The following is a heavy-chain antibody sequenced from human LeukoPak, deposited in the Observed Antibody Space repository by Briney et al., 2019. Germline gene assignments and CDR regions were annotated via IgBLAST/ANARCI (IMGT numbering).Heavy chain of an antibody. CDR2: ISGSGGST. CDR3: AKWGIVVVPAASV. D-gene: IGHD2-2*01. CDR1: GITFSSYA. V-gene: IGHV3-23*01. J-gene: IGHJ6*02. Sequence: PGGSLRLSCAASGITFSSYAMSWVRQAPGKGLEWVSGISGSGGSTYYADSVKGRFTISRDNSKNTLYLQMNSLRAEDTAVYYCAKWGIVVVPAASVWSQGTTVTVSS.